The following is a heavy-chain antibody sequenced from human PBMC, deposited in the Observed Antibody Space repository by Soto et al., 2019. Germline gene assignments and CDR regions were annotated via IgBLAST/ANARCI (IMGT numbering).Heavy chain of an antibody. D-gene: IGHD6-13*01. J-gene: IGHJ6*03. V-gene: IGHV3-11*01. CDR3: ARDEGEVAAAANYYYYYMDV. Sequence: GGSLRLSCAASGFTFSDYYMSWIRQAPGKGLEWVSYISSSGSTIYYADSVKGRFTISRDNAKNSLYWQMNSLRAEDTAVYYCARDEGEVAAAANYYYYYMDVWGKGTTVTVSS. CDR2: ISSSGSTI. CDR1: GFTFSDYY.